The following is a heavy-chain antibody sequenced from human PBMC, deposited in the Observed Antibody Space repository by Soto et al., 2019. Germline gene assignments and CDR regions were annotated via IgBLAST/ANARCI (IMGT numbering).Heavy chain of an antibody. J-gene: IGHJ4*02. Sequence: QVQLQQWGAGLSKPSETLSLTCAVYCGSFSGYYWSWIRQPPGKGLEWIGEINHSGSTNYNPSLKSXVIXSVDTSKNQFSLKLSSVTAADTAVYYCARTSKFDCWGQGTRVTVSS. CDR2: INHSGST. D-gene: IGHD6-6*01. CDR3: ARTSKFDC. V-gene: IGHV4-34*01. CDR1: CGSFSGYY.